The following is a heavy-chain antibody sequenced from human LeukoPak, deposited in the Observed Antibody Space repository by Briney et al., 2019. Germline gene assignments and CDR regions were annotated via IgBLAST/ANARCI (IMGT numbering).Heavy chain of an antibody. CDR3: ARRGSNWLYYFDY. Sequence: SETLSLTCTVSGCTISGYYRSWIRQPPGKGLEWIGYIYYSGSTNYNPSLKSRVTISVDTSKNQFSLKLSSVTAADTAVYYCARRGSNWLYYFDYWGQGTLVTVSS. CDR2: IYYSGST. V-gene: IGHV4-59*08. J-gene: IGHJ4*02. D-gene: IGHD6-13*01. CDR1: GCTISGYY.